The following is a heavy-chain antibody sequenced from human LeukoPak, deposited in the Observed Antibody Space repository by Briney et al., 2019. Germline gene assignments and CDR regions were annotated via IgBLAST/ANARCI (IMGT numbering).Heavy chain of an antibody. CDR3: AKVRVVGDFNWFFDL. D-gene: IGHD4-17*01. J-gene: IGHJ2*01. V-gene: IGHV3-23*01. CDR2: VVGSGAST. CDR1: GFTFSSYA. Sequence: GGSLTPSCAASGFTFSSYAISWVRQAPGKGLEWVSAVVGSGASTYYAASVKGRFTISRDKSKNTLHLQMNSLRAEDTDIYHCAKVRVVGDFNWFFDLWGRGALVTVSS.